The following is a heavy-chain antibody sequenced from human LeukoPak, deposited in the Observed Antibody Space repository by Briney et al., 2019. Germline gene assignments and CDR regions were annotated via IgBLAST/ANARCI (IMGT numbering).Heavy chain of an antibody. CDR3: ARALITMVRGAYYSDY. V-gene: IGHV4-34*01. CDR2: INHSIST. D-gene: IGHD3-10*01. J-gene: IGHJ4*02. Sequence: PSETLSLTCAVYGGSFSGYYWSWIRHPPRKGPEWIGEINHSISTNYNPSLKSRVTIPVDTSKNQFSLKLSSVTAAAPAVYSCARALITMVRGAYYSDYWGQGTLVTVSS. CDR1: GGSFSGYY.